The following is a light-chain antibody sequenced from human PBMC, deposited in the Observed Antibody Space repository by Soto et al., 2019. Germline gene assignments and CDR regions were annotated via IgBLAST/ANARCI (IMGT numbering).Light chain of an antibody. CDR3: MQVTHCPRT. V-gene: IGKV2-24*01. CDR2: QIS. J-gene: IGKJ1*01. Sequence: DVVLTQTPLSSPVNLGQPASISCRSSESLVHSDGNTYLSWLQQRPGQPPRLLIYQISNRFSGVPDKFSGRGAGTDFTLKISRVEPEDGGVYYCMQVTHCPRTFVQGTKVEI. CDR1: ESLVHSDGNTY.